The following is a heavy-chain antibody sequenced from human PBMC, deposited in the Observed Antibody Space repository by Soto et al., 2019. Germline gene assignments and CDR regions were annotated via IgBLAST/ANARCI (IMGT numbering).Heavy chain of an antibody. V-gene: IGHV3-33*01. CDR1: GFTFSDYA. J-gene: IGHJ4*02. Sequence: PGGSLRLSCAASGFTFSDYAMHWVRQAPGKGLEWVAFIWHDGSKQYYADSVKGRFTISRDNSKNTLYLQMNSLRAEDTAVYYCTRPALFMTTFVSWGPGILVTVSS. CDR2: IWHDGSKQ. CDR3: TRPALFMTTFVS. D-gene: IGHD3-16*01.